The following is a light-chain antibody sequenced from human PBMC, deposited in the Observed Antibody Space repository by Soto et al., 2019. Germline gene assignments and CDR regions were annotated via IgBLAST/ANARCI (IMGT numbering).Light chain of an antibody. CDR1: SSNIGSNY. V-gene: IGLV1-47*01. CDR2: RNN. CDR3: AAWDDSLSGYV. J-gene: IGLJ1*01. Sequence: QAVLTQPPSASGTPGQRVTISCSGSSSNIGSNYVYWYQQLPGTAPQLLIYRNNQRPSGVPDRFSCAKSGTSASLAISGLRSEDEADYYCAAWDDSLSGYVFGTGTKLTVL.